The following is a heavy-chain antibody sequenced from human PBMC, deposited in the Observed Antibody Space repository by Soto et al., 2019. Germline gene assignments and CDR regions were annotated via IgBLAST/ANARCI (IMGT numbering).Heavy chain of an antibody. D-gene: IGHD2-2*01. CDR2: IDPSDSYT. Sequence: PGEPMKISCKGSGYSFTSYWISWVRQMPGKGLEWMGRIDPSDSYTNYSPSFQGHVTISADKSISTAYLQWSSLKASDTAMYYCARHGVVPAARDDGYYYGMDVWGQGTTVTVSS. CDR3: ARHGVVPAARDDGYYYGMDV. CDR1: GYSFTSYW. J-gene: IGHJ6*02. V-gene: IGHV5-10-1*01.